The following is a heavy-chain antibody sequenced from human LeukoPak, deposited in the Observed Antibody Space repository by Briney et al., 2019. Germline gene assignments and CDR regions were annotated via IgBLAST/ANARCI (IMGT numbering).Heavy chain of an antibody. CDR3: ARAGYGDPHFDF. CDR2: IWYDGSNK. D-gene: IGHD4-17*01. CDR1: GFTFSNYG. J-gene: IGHJ4*02. Sequence: GGSLRLSCAESGFTFSNYGMHWVRQAPGKGLEWVAAIWYDGSNKYYGDSVKGRFTISRDNSKNTLYLQMNSLRAEDTAAYYCARAGYGDPHFDFWGQGTLVTVSS. V-gene: IGHV3-33*01.